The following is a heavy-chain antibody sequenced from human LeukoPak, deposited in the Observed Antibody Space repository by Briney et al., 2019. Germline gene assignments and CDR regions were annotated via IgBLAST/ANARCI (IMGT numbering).Heavy chain of an antibody. D-gene: IGHD1-26*01. CDR3: AKGGSYSGSYCGY. J-gene: IGHJ4*02. V-gene: IGHV3-23*01. CDR2: ISDSGNT. CDR1: GFTLSSYA. Sequence: GGSLRLSCAASGFTLSSYAMSWVRQAPGKGLEWVSAISDSGNTYHADSVKGRFTISRDNSKNTLYLQMNSLRAEDTAVYYCAKGGSYSGSYCGYWGQGTLVTVSS.